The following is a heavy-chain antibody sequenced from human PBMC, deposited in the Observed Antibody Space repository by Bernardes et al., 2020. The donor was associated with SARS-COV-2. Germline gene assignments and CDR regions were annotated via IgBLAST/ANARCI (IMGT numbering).Heavy chain of an antibody. CDR3: SKNAKYSSSAMEV. Sequence: GGSLRLSCVASGFTFSTNAMTWVRQGPGKGLEWVSAISAIGGSTSYAESVKGRFTISRDNSRNTLYLEMNSLRAEDTAIYYCSKNAKYSSSAMEVWGQGTTVTVS. V-gene: IGHV3-23*01. CDR1: GFTFSTNA. J-gene: IGHJ6*02. CDR2: ISAIGGST. D-gene: IGHD5-18*01.